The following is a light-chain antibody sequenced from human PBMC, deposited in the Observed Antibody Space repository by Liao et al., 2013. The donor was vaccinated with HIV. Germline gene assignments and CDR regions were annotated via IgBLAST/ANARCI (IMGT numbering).Light chain of an antibody. J-gene: IGLJ3*02. Sequence: SYAVTQPPSVSVSPGQTASITCSGDRLGDKYACWYQQKPGQSPVLVIYQDTKRPSGIPERFSGSNSGNTATLTISETQALDEADYFCQTWDTNSWVFGGGTKLTVL. V-gene: IGLV3-1*01. CDR1: RLGDKY. CDR3: QTWDTNSWV. CDR2: QDT.